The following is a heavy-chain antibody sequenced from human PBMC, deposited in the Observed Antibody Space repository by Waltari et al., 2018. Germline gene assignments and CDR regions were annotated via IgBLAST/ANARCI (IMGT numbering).Heavy chain of an antibody. CDR3: ARHVSGPTRAAFDV. CDR2: IPLGTNA. V-gene: IGHV3-53*01. CDR1: GDVLSGYY. Sequence: VQLQQWGAGLLKPSETLSLTCGVSGDVLSGYYWSWIRQSPGKGLEWVSNIPLGTNANYAESVRGRFTISRDNSKDTLYLQMNSLRVEDTAVYFCARHVSGPTRAAFDVWGQGTMVTVSP. D-gene: IGHD6-19*01. J-gene: IGHJ3*01.